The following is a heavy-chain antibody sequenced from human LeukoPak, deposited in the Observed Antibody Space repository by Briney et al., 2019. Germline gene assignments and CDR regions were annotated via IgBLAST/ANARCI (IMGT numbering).Heavy chain of an antibody. CDR2: IYSGGGT. CDR1: GFTVSSKY. CDR3: AKDRGFGELLFIYGMDV. D-gene: IGHD3-10*01. V-gene: IGHV3-53*01. Sequence: PGGSLRLSCAASGFTVSSKYMSWVRQAPGRGLEWASVIYSGGGTSYADSVKGRFTISRDNSKNTLYLQMNSLRAEDTAVYYCAKDRGFGELLFIYGMDVWGQGTTVTVSS. J-gene: IGHJ6*02.